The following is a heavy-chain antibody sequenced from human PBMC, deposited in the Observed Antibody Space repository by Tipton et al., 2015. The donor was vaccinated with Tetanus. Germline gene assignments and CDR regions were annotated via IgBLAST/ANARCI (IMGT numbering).Heavy chain of an antibody. CDR1: GFTMRNYE. D-gene: IGHD6-13*01. V-gene: IGHV3-48*03. CDR2: ISSTGGTK. J-gene: IGHJ4*02. CDR3: ARDRDVDSSSWFYFNL. Sequence: SLRLSCAASGFTMRNYEMNWVRQAPGKGLEWVSYISSTGGTKHYAASVKGRFTISRDNAKNSLFLQRNSLRAEDTAVYYCARDRDVDSSSWFYFNLWGQGTLVTVSS.